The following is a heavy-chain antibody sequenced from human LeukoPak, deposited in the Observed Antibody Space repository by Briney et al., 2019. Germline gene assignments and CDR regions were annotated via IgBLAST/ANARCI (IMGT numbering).Heavy chain of an antibody. CDR2: IDGGGGRT. Sequence: GGSLRLSCAASGFTFTSYSMNWVRQAPGVGLEWVSAIDGGGGRTWHADSVRGRFTISRDNSKNTLFMQMNSLRAEDTAVYYCAKDFYDSSGSRYDYWGQGTLVTVSS. CDR1: GFTFTSYS. J-gene: IGHJ4*02. V-gene: IGHV3-23*01. CDR3: AKDFYDSSGSRYDY. D-gene: IGHD3-22*01.